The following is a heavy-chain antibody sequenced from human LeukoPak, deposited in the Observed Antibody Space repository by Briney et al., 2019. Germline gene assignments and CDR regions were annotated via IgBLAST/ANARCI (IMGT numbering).Heavy chain of an antibody. CDR1: GYTLTELS. CDR2: FDPEDGET. J-gene: IGHJ4*02. V-gene: IGHV1-24*01. CDR3: AAGYSSGWYYFDY. D-gene: IGHD6-19*01. Sequence: ASVEVSCKVSGYTLTELSMHWVRQAPGKGLEWMGGFDPEDGETIYAQKFQGRVTMTEDASTDTAYMELSSLRSEDTAVYYCAAGYSSGWYYFDYWGQGTLVTVSS.